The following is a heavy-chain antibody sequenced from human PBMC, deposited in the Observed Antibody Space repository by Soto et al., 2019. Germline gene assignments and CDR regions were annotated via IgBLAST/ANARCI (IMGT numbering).Heavy chain of an antibody. CDR3: ARAIGWFGELLGGYYFDD. Sequence: SETLSLTCAVSGGSISSGGYSWSWIRQPPGKGLEWIGYIYHSGSTYYNPSLKSRVTISVDRSKNQFSLKLSSVTAADTAVYYCARAIGWFGELLGGYYFDDWGQGTLVTVSS. V-gene: IGHV4-30-2*01. CDR2: IYHSGST. D-gene: IGHD3-10*01. J-gene: IGHJ4*02. CDR1: GGSISSGGYS.